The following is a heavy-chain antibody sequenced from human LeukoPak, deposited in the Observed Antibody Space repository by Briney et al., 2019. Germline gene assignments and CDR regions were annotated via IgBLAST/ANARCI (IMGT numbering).Heavy chain of an antibody. Sequence: ASVKVSCKASGYTFTSYYMHWVRQAPGQGLEWMGLINPSGGSTSYAQKFQGRVTMTRDTSTSTVYMELSSLRSEDTAVYYCARDKYSSSWYFDYLGHWFDPWGQGTLVTVSS. CDR2: INPSGGST. CDR1: GYTFTSYY. V-gene: IGHV1-46*01. J-gene: IGHJ5*02. D-gene: IGHD6-13*01. CDR3: ARDKYSSSWYFDYLGHWFDP.